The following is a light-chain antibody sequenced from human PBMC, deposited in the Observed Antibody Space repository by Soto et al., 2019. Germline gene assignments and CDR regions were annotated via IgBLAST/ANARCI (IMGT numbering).Light chain of an antibody. CDR1: QSISNH. J-gene: IGKJ5*01. CDR3: QQCSNYPHV. V-gene: IGKV1-39*01. CDR2: AVS. Sequence: DIQMTQSPSSLSASVGDRVIITCRASQSISNHLNWYQQKPVKAPKLLIFAVSSLQSGVPSRLSGRRSGPDVNLTISSLQPEDFVTYYCQQCSNYPHVFGQRARLEI.